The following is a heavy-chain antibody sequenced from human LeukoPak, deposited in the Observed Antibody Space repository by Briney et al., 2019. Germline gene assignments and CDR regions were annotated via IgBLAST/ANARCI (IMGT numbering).Heavy chain of an antibody. CDR3: ARRESRSSPYYFDF. J-gene: IGHJ4*02. Sequence: GESLKISCKGFGYSFTSYWIGWVRQMPGKCLEWMGMIYPGDSDTKYSPSFQGHVTISGDKSISTAYLQWSSVKASDSAMYYCARRESRSSPYYFDFWGQGTLVTVSS. V-gene: IGHV5-51*01. CDR1: GYSFTSYW. CDR2: IYPGDSDT. D-gene: IGHD6-6*01.